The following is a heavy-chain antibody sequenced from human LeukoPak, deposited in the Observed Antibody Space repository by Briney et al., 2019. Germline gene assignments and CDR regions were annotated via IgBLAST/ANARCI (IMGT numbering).Heavy chain of an antibody. Sequence: PGGSLRLSCAASGFTFSSYWMHWVRQAPGKGLVWVSTISGSGDTYYADSVKGRFTISRDDSKSTLSLQMNSLRAEDTAVYYCARDQVSDSSGYSPFDYWGQGTLVTVSS. D-gene: IGHD3-22*01. CDR3: ARDQVSDSSGYSPFDY. CDR2: ISGSGDT. CDR1: GFTFSSYW. V-gene: IGHV3-23*01. J-gene: IGHJ4*02.